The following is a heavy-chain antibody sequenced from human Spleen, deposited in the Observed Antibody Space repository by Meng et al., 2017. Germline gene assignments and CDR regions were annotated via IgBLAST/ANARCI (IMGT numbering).Heavy chain of an antibody. CDR2: INHSGST. CDR3: ARGGGFLVAVAVY. Sequence: SETLSLTCAVYGVSFSGYYWSWIRQPPGKGLEWIGEINHSGSTNYNPSLKSRVTISVDTSKNQFSLKLSSVTAADTAVYYCARGGGFLVAVAVYWGQGTLVTVSS. CDR1: GVSFSGYY. V-gene: IGHV4-34*01. J-gene: IGHJ4*02. D-gene: IGHD6-19*01.